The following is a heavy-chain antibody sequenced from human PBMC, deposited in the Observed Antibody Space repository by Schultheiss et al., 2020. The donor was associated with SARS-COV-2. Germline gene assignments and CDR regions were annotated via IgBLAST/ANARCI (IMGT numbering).Heavy chain of an antibody. V-gene: IGHV4-59*01. Sequence: SETLSLTCAVYGGSFSGYYWSWIRQPPGKGLEWIGYIYYSGSTNYNPSLKSRVTISVDTSKNQFSLKLSSVTAADTAVYYCARASPARRLEYQLLVDGMDVWGQGTTVTVSS. CDR3: ARASPARRLEYQLLVDGMDV. J-gene: IGHJ6*02. CDR1: GGSFSGYY. D-gene: IGHD2-2*01. CDR2: IYYSGST.